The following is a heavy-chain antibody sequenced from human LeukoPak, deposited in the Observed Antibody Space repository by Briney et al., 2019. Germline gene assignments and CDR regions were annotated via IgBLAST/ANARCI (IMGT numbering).Heavy chain of an antibody. CDR1: GYTFTSYG. Sequence: ASVKVSCKASGYTFTSYGISWVRQAPGQGLEWMGWISAYNGNTNYAQKLQGRVTMTTDTSTSTAYMELRSLRSDDTAVYYCARLYGSGSHLNGDYHYYGMDVWGKGTTVTVSS. V-gene: IGHV1-18*04. CDR2: ISAYNGNT. CDR3: ARLYGSGSHLNGDYHYYGMDV. D-gene: IGHD3-10*01. J-gene: IGHJ6*04.